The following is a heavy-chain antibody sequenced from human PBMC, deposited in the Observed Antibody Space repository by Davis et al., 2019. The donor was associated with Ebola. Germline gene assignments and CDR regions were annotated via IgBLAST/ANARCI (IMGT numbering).Heavy chain of an antibody. J-gene: IGHJ6*04. D-gene: IGHD5-12*01. CDR1: GDSVSGSNGA. CDR3: ARGWLRTGMDV. V-gene: IGHV6-1*01. Sequence: HSQTLSLTCAISGDSVSGSNGAWNWIRQPPSRGLEWLGRTYYSSKWYHDYATSVKSRITINLDTSKNQFSLQLNSVTPEDTAVYYCARGWLRTGMDVWGKGTTVTVSS. CDR2: TYYSSKWYH.